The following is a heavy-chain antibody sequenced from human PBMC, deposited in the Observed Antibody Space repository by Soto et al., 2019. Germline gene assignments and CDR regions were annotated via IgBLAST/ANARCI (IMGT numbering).Heavy chain of an antibody. Sequence: ASVKVSCKASGYTFTSYDINWVRQATGQGLEWMGWMNPNSGNTGYAQKFQGRVTMTRNTSISTAYMELSSLRSEDTAVYYCARLGAPAHYYYYYGTDVWGQGXTVTVPS. CDR1: GYTFTSYD. CDR3: ARLGAPAHYYYYYGTDV. CDR2: MNPNSGNT. V-gene: IGHV1-8*01. J-gene: IGHJ6*02.